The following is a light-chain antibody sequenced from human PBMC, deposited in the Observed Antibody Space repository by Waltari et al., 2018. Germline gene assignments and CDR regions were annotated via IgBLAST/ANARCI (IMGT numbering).Light chain of an antibody. V-gene: IGKV3-20*01. J-gene: IGKJ2*01. Sequence: EIVLTQSPGTLPLSPGERATLSCSASQSVSSTYLAWYQQKPGQAPRLLIYGASSRATGIPDRFSGSGSGTDFTLTISRLEPEDFAVYYCQQYGSSSYTFGQGTKLEIK. CDR1: QSVSSTY. CDR3: QQYGSSSYT. CDR2: GAS.